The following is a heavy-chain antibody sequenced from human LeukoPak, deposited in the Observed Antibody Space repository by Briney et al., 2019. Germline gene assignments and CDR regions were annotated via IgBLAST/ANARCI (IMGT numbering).Heavy chain of an antibody. Sequence: ASVKVSCKASGYTFIDYTMHWLRQAPGQRLEWMGWINAGNGNTKYSQKFQGRVTITRDTSASTAYMELSSLRSEDTAVYYCARGYSYGPVRFDYWGQGTLVTVSS. D-gene: IGHD5-18*01. J-gene: IGHJ4*02. CDR3: ARGYSYGPVRFDY. V-gene: IGHV1-3*01. CDR1: GYTFIDYT. CDR2: INAGNGNT.